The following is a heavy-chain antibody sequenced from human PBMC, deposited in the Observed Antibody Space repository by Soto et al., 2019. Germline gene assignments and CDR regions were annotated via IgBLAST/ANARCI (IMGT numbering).Heavy chain of an antibody. CDR1: GGSVSSGGYY. J-gene: IGHJ4*02. V-gene: IGHV4-31*03. Sequence: SETLSLTCTVSGGSVSSGGYYWSWIRQHPGKGLEWIGYIYYSGSTYYNPSLKSRVTISVDTSKNQFSLKLSSVTAADTAVYYCARQLDAGPFDYWGQGTLVTVSS. D-gene: IGHD3-3*02. CDR2: IYYSGST. CDR3: ARQLDAGPFDY.